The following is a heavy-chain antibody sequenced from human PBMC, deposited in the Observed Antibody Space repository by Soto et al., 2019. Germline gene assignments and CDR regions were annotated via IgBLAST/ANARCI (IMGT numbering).Heavy chain of an antibody. Sequence: SLRLSCAASGFTFSSYSMNWVRQAPGKGLEWVSSISSSSSYIYYADSVKGRFTISRDNAKNSLYLQMNSLRAEDTAVYYCARDGGSAPPGDRFDPWGQGTLVTVPS. CDR1: GFTFSSYS. CDR3: ARDGGSAPPGDRFDP. V-gene: IGHV3-21*01. D-gene: IGHD3-3*01. CDR2: ISSSSSYI. J-gene: IGHJ5*02.